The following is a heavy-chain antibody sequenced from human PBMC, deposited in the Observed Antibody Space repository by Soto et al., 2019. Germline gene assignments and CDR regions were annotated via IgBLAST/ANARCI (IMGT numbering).Heavy chain of an antibody. CDR1: GFTISDHY. CDR3: DRYDYGDVDY. V-gene: IGHV3-72*01. Sequence: EVQLVESGGGLLQPGGSLRLSCAASGFTISDHYMDWVRQAPGKGLEWVGRTRNKAKSYTTDYAASVKGRFTISRDDSKNSLYLQMNSLKSEDTAVYYCDRYDYGDVDYWGQGTLVTVSS. J-gene: IGHJ4*02. D-gene: IGHD4-17*01. CDR2: TRNKAKSYTT.